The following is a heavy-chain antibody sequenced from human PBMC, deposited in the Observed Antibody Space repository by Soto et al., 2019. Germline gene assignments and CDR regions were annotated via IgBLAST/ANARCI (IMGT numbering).Heavy chain of an antibody. CDR3: ARLTGNTGAFDI. Sequence: SETLSLTCAVYGGSFSGYYWTWIRQPPGTGLEWIGEINHSDSDTRYGPSFQGQVTISVDKSITTAYLQWSSLKASDTAMYYCARLTGNTGAFDIWGQGTMVTVSS. J-gene: IGHJ3*02. CDR1: GGSFSGYY. V-gene: IGHV4-34*01. CDR2: INHSDSDT. D-gene: IGHD1-7*01.